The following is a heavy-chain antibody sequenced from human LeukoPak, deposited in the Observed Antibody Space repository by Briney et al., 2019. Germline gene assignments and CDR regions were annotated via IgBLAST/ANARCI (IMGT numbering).Heavy chain of an antibody. CDR3: ARLAGNYYYGMDV. V-gene: IGHV1-2*02. Sequence: EASVQVSCHASRYTFTCYYMHWVRPAPGQGLEWMGWINPNSGGTNYAQKFQGRVTMTRDTSISTAYMELSRLRSDDTAVYYCARLAGNYYYGMDVWGQGTTVTVSS. CDR1: RYTFTCYY. J-gene: IGHJ6*02. CDR2: INPNSGGT.